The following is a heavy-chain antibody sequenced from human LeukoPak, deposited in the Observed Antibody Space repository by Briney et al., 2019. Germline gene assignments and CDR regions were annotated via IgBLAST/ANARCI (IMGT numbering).Heavy chain of an antibody. Sequence: SETLSLTCTVSGSSITSDYFWGWIRQPPGKGLEWIATIYYSWGMYFNPSLKSRVTVSLDASKNQFSLKMTSLTAADTAIYYCARNVTAGFFDYWGQGIMVTVSS. CDR1: GSSITSDYF. D-gene: IGHD1-1*01. CDR3: ARNVTAGFFDY. V-gene: IGHV4-38-2*02. J-gene: IGHJ4*02. CDR2: IYYSWGM.